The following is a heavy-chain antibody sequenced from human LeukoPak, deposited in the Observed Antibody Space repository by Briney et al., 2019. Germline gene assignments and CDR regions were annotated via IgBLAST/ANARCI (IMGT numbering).Heavy chain of an antibody. Sequence: SVKVSCKASGGTFSSYAISWVRQAPGQGLEWMGRIIPIFGTASYAQKFQGRVTITTDESTSTAYMELSSLRSEDTAVYYCARDRAYSSRPYYFDYWGQGTLVTVSS. CDR3: ARDRAYSSRPYYFDY. J-gene: IGHJ4*02. D-gene: IGHD6-13*01. V-gene: IGHV1-69*05. CDR1: GGTFSSYA. CDR2: IIPIFGTA.